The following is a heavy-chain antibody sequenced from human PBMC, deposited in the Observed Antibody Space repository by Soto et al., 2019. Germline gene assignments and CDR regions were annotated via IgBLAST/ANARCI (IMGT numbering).Heavy chain of an antibody. J-gene: IGHJ6*02. D-gene: IGHD4-4*01. CDR2: IYSGGST. V-gene: IGHV3-53*01. CDR1: GFTVSSNY. Sequence: GWSLRLSCAASGFTVSSNYMSWVRQAPGKGLEWVSVIYSGGSTYYADSVKGRFTISRDNSKNTLYLQMNSLRAEDTAVYYCARVMTTVTTGYYYCMAVWGQVTTVPVA. CDR3: ARVMTTVTTGYYYCMAV.